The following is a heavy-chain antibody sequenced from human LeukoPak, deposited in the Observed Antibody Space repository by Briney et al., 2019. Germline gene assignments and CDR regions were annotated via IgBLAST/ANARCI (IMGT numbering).Heavy chain of an antibody. V-gene: IGHV1-46*01. J-gene: IGHJ4*02. CDR2: INPSGGST. D-gene: IGHD6-13*01. CDR3: ARDTSSAYYFDY. CDR1: GYTFTSYC. Sequence: GASVKVSCKASGYTFTSYCMHWVRQAPGQGLEWMGLINPSGGSTVYAQKFQGTVTMTRHTSTSTVYLELSSLRSEDTAVYYCARDTSSAYYFDYWGQGTLVTVSS.